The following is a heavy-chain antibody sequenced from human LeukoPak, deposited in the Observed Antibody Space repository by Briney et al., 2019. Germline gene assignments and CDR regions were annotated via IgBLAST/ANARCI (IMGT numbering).Heavy chain of an antibody. D-gene: IGHD6-13*01. CDR2: ISPCNGNT. Sequence: GAAVTVSFKASGYTFNIYGITWVRQAPAQGMEWMGGISPCNGNTNYSQKVQGRGTITIDKSTSTAYMELRTLRSDDTAVYYCARDTPYSSMFFDYWGQGTLVIVSS. V-gene: IGHV1-18*01. J-gene: IGHJ4*02. CDR1: GYTFNIYG. CDR3: ARDTPYSSMFFDY.